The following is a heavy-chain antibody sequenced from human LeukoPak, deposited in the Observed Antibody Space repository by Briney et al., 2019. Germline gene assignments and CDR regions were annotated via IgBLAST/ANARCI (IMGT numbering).Heavy chain of an antibody. CDR1: GFTFEDYG. V-gene: IGHV3-20*04. D-gene: IGHD3-10*01. Sequence: GVLRLSCAASGFTFEDYGMSWVRQAPGNGLEWVSGINWNGGSTGYADSVKGRFTISRDNAKNSLYLQMNSLRAEDTALYYCAREWGSGGFDYWGQGALVTVSS. CDR3: AREWGSGGFDY. J-gene: IGHJ4*02. CDR2: INWNGGST.